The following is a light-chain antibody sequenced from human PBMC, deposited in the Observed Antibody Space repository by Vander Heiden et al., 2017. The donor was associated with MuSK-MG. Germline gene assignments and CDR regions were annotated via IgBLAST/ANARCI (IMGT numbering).Light chain of an antibody. CDR3: QQYGRSPPIT. Sequence: EIVLTHSPGTLSLSPGESATLSCRASQSVSSSFLAWDQQKPGQAPRLLIYGASSRATGIPDRFSGSGSGTDFTLTISRLEPEDFAVYYCQQYGRSPPITFGQGTRLEIK. J-gene: IGKJ5*01. CDR2: GAS. V-gene: IGKV3-20*01. CDR1: QSVSSSF.